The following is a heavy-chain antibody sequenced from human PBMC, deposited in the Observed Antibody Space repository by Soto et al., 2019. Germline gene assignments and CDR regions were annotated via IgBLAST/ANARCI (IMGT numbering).Heavy chain of an antibody. Sequence: GGCLKISCKGSGDSFTSYWIGGVRQVPGKGLEWMGIIYPGDSDTRYSPSFQGQVTISADKSISTAYLQWSSLKASDTAMYYCARHIAVAGTYGMDVWGQGTTVTVSS. CDR2: IYPGDSDT. CDR3: ARHIAVAGTYGMDV. J-gene: IGHJ6*02. D-gene: IGHD6-19*01. CDR1: GDSFTSYW. V-gene: IGHV5-51*01.